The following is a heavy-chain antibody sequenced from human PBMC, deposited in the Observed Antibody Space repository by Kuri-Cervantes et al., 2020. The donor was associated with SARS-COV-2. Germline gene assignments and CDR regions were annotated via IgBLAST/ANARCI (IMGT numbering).Heavy chain of an antibody. Sequence: GGSLRLSCAASGFTFSSYAMSWVRQAPGKGLEWVSAISGSGGSTYYADSVKGRFTISRDNSKNTLYLQMNSLRAEDTAVYYCAKSRLTIYFGPAEYFQHWGQGTLVTVSS. V-gene: IGHV3-23*01. CDR3: AKSRLTIYFGPAEYFQH. J-gene: IGHJ1*01. CDR2: ISGSGGST. D-gene: IGHD3-9*01. CDR1: GFTFSSYA.